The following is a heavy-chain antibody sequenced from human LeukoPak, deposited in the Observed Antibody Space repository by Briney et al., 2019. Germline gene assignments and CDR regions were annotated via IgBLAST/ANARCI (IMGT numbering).Heavy chain of an antibody. V-gene: IGHV3-11*01. CDR2: ISSSGSAI. CDR1: GFTFSDYY. Sequence: GGSLRLSCAASGFTFSDYYMSWIRQAPGKGLEWVSYISSSGSAIHYADSVKGRFTISRDNAKNSLYLQMNSLRAEDTAVYYCARDRQWGLLGDFWGQGTLVTVSS. CDR3: ARDRQWGLLGDF. J-gene: IGHJ4*02. D-gene: IGHD1-26*01.